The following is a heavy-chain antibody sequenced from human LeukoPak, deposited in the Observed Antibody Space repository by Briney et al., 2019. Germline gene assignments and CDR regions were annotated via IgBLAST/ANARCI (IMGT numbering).Heavy chain of an antibody. V-gene: IGHV1-2*02. J-gene: IGHJ3*02. CDR2: INPNSGGT. CDR1: GYTFTGYY. CDR3: ARVGRDRIAARPDAFDI. D-gene: IGHD6-6*01. Sequence: GASVKVSCKASGYTFTGYYMHWVRQAPGQGLEWMGWINPNSGGTNYAQKFQGRVTMTRDTSISTAYMELSRLRSDDTAVYYCARVGRDRIAARPDAFDIWGQGTMVTVSS.